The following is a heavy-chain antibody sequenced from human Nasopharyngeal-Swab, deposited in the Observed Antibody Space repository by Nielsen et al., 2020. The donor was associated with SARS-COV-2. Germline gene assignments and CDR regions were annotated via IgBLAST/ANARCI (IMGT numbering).Heavy chain of an antibody. CDR3: AREGYYDSSGPSYFDY. D-gene: IGHD3-22*01. V-gene: IGHV3-30-3*01. Sequence: GESLKISCAASGFTFSSYAMHWVRQAPGKGLEWVAVISYDGSNKYYADSVKGRFTISRDNSKNTLYLQMNSLRAEDTPVYYCAREGYYDSSGPSYFDYWGQGTLVTVSS. CDR2: ISYDGSNK. CDR1: GFTFSSYA. J-gene: IGHJ4*02.